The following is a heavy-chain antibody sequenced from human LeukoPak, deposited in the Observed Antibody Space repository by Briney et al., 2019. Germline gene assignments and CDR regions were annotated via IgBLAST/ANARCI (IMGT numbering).Heavy chain of an antibody. D-gene: IGHD6-13*01. CDR3: AKGDSSSWSAFEI. V-gene: IGHV3-30*02. Sequence: GGSLRLXCAASGLAFSSYGMHWVRQAPGKGLESVAFIRYDETKKYYADSVKGRFTISRDNSKNTLYLQMNSLRAEDTAVLYCAKGDSSSWSAFEIWGQGTMVTVSS. CDR1: GLAFSSYG. J-gene: IGHJ3*02. CDR2: IRYDETKK.